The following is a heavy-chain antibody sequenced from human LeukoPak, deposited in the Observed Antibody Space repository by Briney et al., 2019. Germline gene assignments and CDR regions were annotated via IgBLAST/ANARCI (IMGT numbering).Heavy chain of an antibody. CDR2: INHSGST. D-gene: IGHD1-7*01. V-gene: IGHV4-34*01. Sequence: SETLSLTCAVYGGSFSGYYWSWIRQPPGKGLEWMGEINHSGSTNYNPALKSRVTISVDTSKNQFSLKLSYVAAADTAVYYCARVGLGYNCNYGSGIFWFDPWGQGTLVTVSS. J-gene: IGHJ5*02. CDR3: ARVGLGYNCNYGSGIFWFDP. CDR1: GGSFSGYY.